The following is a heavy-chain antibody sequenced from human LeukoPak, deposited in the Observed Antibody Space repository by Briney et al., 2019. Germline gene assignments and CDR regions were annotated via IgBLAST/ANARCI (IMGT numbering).Heavy chain of an antibody. Sequence: SGGSLRLSCAASGFTFSSYWMSWVRQAPGKGLEWVANIKQDGSEKYYVDSVKGRFTISRDNATNSLYLQMNSLRAEDTAVYYCASTYYYGSGSYSAFDYWGQGTLVTVSS. CDR1: GFTFSSYW. V-gene: IGHV3-7*01. J-gene: IGHJ4*02. CDR3: ASTYYYGSGSYSAFDY. CDR2: IKQDGSEK. D-gene: IGHD3-10*01.